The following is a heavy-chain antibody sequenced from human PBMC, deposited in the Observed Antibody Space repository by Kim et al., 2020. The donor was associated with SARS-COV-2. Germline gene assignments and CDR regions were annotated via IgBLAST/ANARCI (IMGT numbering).Heavy chain of an antibody. V-gene: IGHV1-18*01. Sequence: ASVKVSCKASGYTFTSYGISWVRQAPGQGLEWMGWISDYNGNTNYAQKLQGRVTMTTDTSTSTAYMELWSLRSDAAAVYYCARDSKTRTYVGNSGSFDYRGQSTLVTVSS. J-gene: IGHJ4*02. D-gene: IGHD3-16*01. CDR3: ARDSKTRTYVGNSGSFDY. CDR1: GYTFTSYG. CDR2: ISDYNGNT.